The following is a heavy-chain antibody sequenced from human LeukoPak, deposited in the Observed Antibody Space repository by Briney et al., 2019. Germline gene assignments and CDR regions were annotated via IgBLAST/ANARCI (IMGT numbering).Heavy chain of an antibody. CDR2: INAGNGNT. Sequence: ASVKVSCKASGYRFTTDMYTIHWMRQAPGHRLEWMGWINAGNGNTKYSQKFQGRVTITGDTSASTVYMELSSFIFEDTAVYYCARDSDSSGWSWVYWGQGTLVTVSS. D-gene: IGHD6-19*01. V-gene: IGHV1-3*01. CDR1: GYRFTTDMYT. J-gene: IGHJ4*02. CDR3: ARDSDSSGWSWVY.